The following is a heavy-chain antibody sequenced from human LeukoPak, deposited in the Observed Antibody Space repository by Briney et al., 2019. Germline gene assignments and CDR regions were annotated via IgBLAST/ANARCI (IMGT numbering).Heavy chain of an antibody. V-gene: IGHV3-11*04. D-gene: IGHD4-11*01. CDR3: ARVDYSNYVDAFDI. CDR1: GFTFSDYY. Sequence: GGSLRLSCAASGFTFSDYYMSWIRQAPGKGLEWVSYIGSSGSTIYYADSVKGRFTISRDNAKNSLYLQMNSLRAEDTAVYYCARVDYSNYVDAFDIWGQGTMVTVSS. J-gene: IGHJ3*02. CDR2: IGSSGSTI.